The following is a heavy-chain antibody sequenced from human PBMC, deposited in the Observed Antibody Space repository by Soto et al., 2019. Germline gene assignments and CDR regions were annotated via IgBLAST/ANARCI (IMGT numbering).Heavy chain of an antibody. CDR1: GGTFSSYA. Sequence: ASVKVSCKASGGTFSSYAISWVRQAPGQGLEWMGGIIPIFGTANYAQKFQGRVTITADESTSTAYMELSSLRSEDTAVYYCARVGRGSGSYYKYYYYYYGMDVWGQGTTVTVSS. J-gene: IGHJ6*02. CDR2: IIPIFGTA. CDR3: ARVGRGSGSYYKYYYYYYGMDV. V-gene: IGHV1-69*13. D-gene: IGHD3-10*01.